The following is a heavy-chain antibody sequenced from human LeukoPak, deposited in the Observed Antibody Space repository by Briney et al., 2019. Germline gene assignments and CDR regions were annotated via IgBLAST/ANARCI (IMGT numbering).Heavy chain of an antibody. CDR1: GGTFSSYA. CDR2: IIPIFGTA. D-gene: IGHD4-17*01. Sequence: GASVKVSCKASGGTFSSYAISWVRQAPGQGLEWMGGIIPIFGTANYAQKFQGRVTITADESTSTAYMELSNLRSEDTAVYYCARSLGDYDYYYYGMDVWGQGTTVTVSS. V-gene: IGHV1-69*13. CDR3: ARSLGDYDYYYYGMDV. J-gene: IGHJ6*02.